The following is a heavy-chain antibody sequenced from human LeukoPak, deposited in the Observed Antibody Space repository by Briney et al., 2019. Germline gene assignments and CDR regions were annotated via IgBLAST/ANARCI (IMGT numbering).Heavy chain of an antibody. D-gene: IGHD3-10*01. CDR2: ISTDNGNT. J-gene: IGHJ4*02. CDR3: ARTPPGSYLDY. V-gene: IGHV1-18*01. CDR1: GYTFTSYG. Sequence: GASVKVSCRASGYTFTSYGISWARQAPGRGLEWMGWISTDNGNTNYVQNLQGRVSMTRDTFTSTVYMELRSLRSDDTAVYYCARTPPGSYLDYWGQGTLVTVSS.